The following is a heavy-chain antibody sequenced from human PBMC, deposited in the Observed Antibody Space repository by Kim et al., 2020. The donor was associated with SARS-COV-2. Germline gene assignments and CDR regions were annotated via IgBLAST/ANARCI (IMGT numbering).Heavy chain of an antibody. CDR1: GFTFSSYS. D-gene: IGHD2-15*01. CDR2: ISSSSSYI. V-gene: IGHV3-21*01. Sequence: GGSLRLFCAASGFTFSSYSMNWVRQAPGKGLEWVSSISSSSSYIYYADSVKGRFTISRDNAKNSLYLQMNSLRAEDTAVYYCASTTVVTLVHYYYYGMDVWGQGTTVTVSS. CDR3: ASTTVVTLVHYYYYGMDV. J-gene: IGHJ6*02.